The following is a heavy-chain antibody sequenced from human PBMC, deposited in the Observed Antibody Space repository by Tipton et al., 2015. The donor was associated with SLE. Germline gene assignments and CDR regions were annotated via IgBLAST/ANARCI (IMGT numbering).Heavy chain of an antibody. CDR3: ARDSFDSSTYYYGPSGKHYYHMDV. Sequence: GSLRLSCAASGFTFSSSWMHWVRQVPGKGLVWVSRINSDGSRTTYADSVKGRFTVSRDNAKNSLYLQMDSLRAEDTAVYYCARDSFDSSTYYYGPSGKHYYHMDVWGIGTTVTVSS. CDR2: INSDGSRT. J-gene: IGHJ6*03. CDR1: GFTFSSSW. V-gene: IGHV3-74*01. D-gene: IGHD3-22*01.